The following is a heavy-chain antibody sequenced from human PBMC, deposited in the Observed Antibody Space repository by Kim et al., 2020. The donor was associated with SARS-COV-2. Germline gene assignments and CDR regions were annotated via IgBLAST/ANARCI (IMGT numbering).Heavy chain of an antibody. J-gene: IGHJ4*02. V-gene: IGHV3-9*01. Sequence: ADSVKGRFTISRDNAKNSLYLQMNSLRAEDTALYYCAKDTCSGGSCYSNYWGQGTLVTVSS. CDR3: AKDTCSGGSCYSNY. D-gene: IGHD2-15*01.